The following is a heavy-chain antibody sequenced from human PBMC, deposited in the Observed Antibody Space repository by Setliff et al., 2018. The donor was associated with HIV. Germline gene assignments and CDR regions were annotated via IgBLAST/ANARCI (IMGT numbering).Heavy chain of an antibody. Sequence: LSLSCAASGFTFGDYAMRWVRQAPGKGLEWVSGINWNGGSTGYADSVKGRFTISRDNAKNSLYLQMNSLRAEDTAVYYCARLGIPPGQWYNWFDPWGQGTLVTVS. D-gene: IGHD2-2*01. CDR1: GFTFGDYA. CDR2: INWNGGST. V-gene: IGHV3-20*04. CDR3: ARLGIPPGQWYNWFDP. J-gene: IGHJ5*02.